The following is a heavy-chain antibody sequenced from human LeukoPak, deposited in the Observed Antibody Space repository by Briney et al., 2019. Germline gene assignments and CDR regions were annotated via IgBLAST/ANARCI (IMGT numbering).Heavy chain of an antibody. CDR2: ISGSGGST. CDR1: GFTFSSYG. D-gene: IGHD3-10*01. J-gene: IGHJ4*02. CDR3: AKQEDIWFGELLPVDY. V-gene: IGHV3-23*01. Sequence: GGSLRLSCAASGFTFSSYGMSWVRQAPGKGLEWGSAISGSGGSTYYADSVKGRFTISRDNSKNTLYLQMNSLRAEDTAVYYCAKQEDIWFGELLPVDYWGQGTLVTVSS.